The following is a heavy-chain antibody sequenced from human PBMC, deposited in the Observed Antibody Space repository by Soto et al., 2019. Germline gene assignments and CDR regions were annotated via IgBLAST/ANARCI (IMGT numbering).Heavy chain of an antibody. CDR1: GFTFSNSG. J-gene: IGHJ4*01. D-gene: IGHD3-9*01. CDR3: EKADNGWLPDN. CDR2: ISYEGNNK. V-gene: IGHV3-30*18. Sequence: QSGGNLGLSCAASGFTFSNSGMHWVRQAPGKGLEWVAVISYEGNNKYYADSVRGRFTISRDNSKSTLYLQMNSLRTEDTAVYFCEKADNGWLPDNCGQRCPVTVSA.